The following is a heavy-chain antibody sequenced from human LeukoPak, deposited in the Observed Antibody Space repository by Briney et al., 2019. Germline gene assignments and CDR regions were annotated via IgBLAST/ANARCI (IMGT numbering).Heavy chain of an antibody. J-gene: IGHJ6*02. CDR3: IRSMDV. V-gene: IGHV3-7*01. CDR2: IKQDGSEK. D-gene: IGHD3-3*02. CDR1: GFTFSNYW. Sequence: PGGSLRLSCAASGFTFSNYWINWVRQALGKGLEWVTNIKQDGSEKYYVDSVKGRFTISRDNAQNSLYLQMNSLRAEDTAVYYCIRSMDVWGQGTTVTVSS.